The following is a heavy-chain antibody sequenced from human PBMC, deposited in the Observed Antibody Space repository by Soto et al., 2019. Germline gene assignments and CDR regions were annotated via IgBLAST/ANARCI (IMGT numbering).Heavy chain of an antibody. D-gene: IGHD6-13*01. V-gene: IGHV1-3*01. CDR2: INPVNGNT. CDR3: ARGIATGQLDP. Sequence: QVQLVQSGAEVKKPGASVMLSCKASGYTFTTYTMNWVRQAPGQRLEWMGWINPVNGNTKSSPKFQDRVIITRDTSASTAYMERRSLRSEDTAVYYCARGIATGQLDPWGQGTLVIVSS. J-gene: IGHJ5*02. CDR1: GYTFTTYT.